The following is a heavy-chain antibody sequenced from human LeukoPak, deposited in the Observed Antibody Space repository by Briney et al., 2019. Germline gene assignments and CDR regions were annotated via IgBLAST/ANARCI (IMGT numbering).Heavy chain of an antibody. J-gene: IGHJ4*02. CDR1: GGSITSGHYY. CDR3: ARVPRGYYFDY. D-gene: IGHD1-26*01. CDR2: INHSGST. Sequence: SETLSLTCSVSGGSITSGHYYWAWIRQPPGKGLEWIGEINHSGSTNYNPSLKSRVTISVDTSKNQFSLKLSSVTAADTAVYYCARVPRGYYFDYWGQGTLVTVSS. V-gene: IGHV4-39*07.